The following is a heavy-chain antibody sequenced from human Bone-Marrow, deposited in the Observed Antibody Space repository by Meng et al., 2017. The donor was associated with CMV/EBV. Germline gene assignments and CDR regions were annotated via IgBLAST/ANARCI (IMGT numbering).Heavy chain of an antibody. CDR3: AKEAAQSSCNGDCYADF. Sequence: GQSLKISCAASGFTVNSNYMTWVRQAPGKGLEWVSLIHSGGSITYYTDSVKGRFTISKDNSQNTVFLQMNSLRVEDTAIYYCAKEAAQSSCNGDCYADFWGQGTQVTVAS. CDR1: GFTVNSNY. CDR2: IHSGGSIT. D-gene: IGHD2-21*01. V-gene: IGHV3-23*03. J-gene: IGHJ4*02.